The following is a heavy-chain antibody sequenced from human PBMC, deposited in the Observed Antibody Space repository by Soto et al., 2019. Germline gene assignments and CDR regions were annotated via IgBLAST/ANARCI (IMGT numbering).Heavy chain of an antibody. CDR2: IYHSGST. D-gene: IGHD6-6*01. J-gene: IGHJ6*03. V-gene: IGHV4-4*02. CDR3: ARVGNSSSGYYYYYMDV. Sequence: SETLSLTCAVSSGSISSSNWWSWVRQPPGKGLEWIGEIYHSGSTNYNPSLKSRVTISVDKSKNQFSLKLSSVTAADTAVYYCARVGNSSSGYYYYYMDVWGKGTTVTVSS. CDR1: SGSISSSNW.